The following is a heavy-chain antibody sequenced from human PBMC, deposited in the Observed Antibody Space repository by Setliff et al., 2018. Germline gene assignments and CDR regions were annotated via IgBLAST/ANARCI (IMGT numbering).Heavy chain of an antibody. J-gene: IGHJ6*03. D-gene: IGHD1-26*01. CDR1: GKTLTELS. CDR2: FDPDDGET. CDR3: ATCVGTSWYDYNFYMDV. Sequence: ASVKVSCKLSGKTLTELSIHWVRQAPGKGLEWMGGFDPDDGETVYAQKFQGRVTMTEDTSTNTAYMELSSLGSEDTAVCYCATCVGTSWYDYNFYMDVWGIGTTVTVSS. V-gene: IGHV1-24*01.